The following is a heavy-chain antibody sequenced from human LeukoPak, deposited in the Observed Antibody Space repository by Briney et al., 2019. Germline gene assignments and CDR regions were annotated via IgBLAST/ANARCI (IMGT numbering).Heavy chain of an antibody. CDR2: ISSSGSTI. V-gene: IGHV3-48*03. J-gene: IGHJ4*02. Sequence: GGSLRLSCEASGFTFSTFAMIWVRQPPGKGLEWVSYISSSGSTIYYADSVKGRFTISRDNAKNSLYLQMNSLRAEDTAVYYCARDPYDSSGDYWGQGTLVTVSS. D-gene: IGHD3-22*01. CDR1: GFTFSTFA. CDR3: ARDPYDSSGDY.